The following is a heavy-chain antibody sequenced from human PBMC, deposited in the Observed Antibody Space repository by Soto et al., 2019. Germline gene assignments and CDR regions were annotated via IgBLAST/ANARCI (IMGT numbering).Heavy chain of an antibody. Sequence: SVKVSCKASGGTFSSYAISWVRQAPGQGLEWMGGIIPIFGTANYAQRFQGRVTITADKSTSTAYMELSSLRSEDTAVYYCASTKGLNWFDPWGQGTLVTVSS. V-gene: IGHV1-69*06. CDR3: ASTKGLNWFDP. CDR2: IIPIFGTA. D-gene: IGHD3-3*01. CDR1: GGTFSSYA. J-gene: IGHJ5*02.